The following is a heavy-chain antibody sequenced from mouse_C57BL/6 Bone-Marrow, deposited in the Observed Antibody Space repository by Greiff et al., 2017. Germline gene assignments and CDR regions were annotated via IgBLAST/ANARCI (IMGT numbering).Heavy chain of an antibody. CDR1: GYTFTSYW. CDR2: IDPNSGGT. J-gene: IGHJ3*01. V-gene: IGHV1-72*01. CDR3: ARWGLYSNSVAY. D-gene: IGHD2-5*01. Sequence: QVQLKQPGAELVKPGASVKLSCKASGYTFTSYWMHWVKQRPGRGLEWIGWIDPNSGGTKYNEKFKSKATLTVDTPSRTAYMKLSSLTSEDAAGYYCARWGLYSNSVAYWGQGTLVTVSA.